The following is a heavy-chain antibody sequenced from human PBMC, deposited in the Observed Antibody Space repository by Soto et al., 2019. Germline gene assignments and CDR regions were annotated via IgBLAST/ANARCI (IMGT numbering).Heavy chain of an antibody. CDR2: IDNDGSRT. CDR1: GFTFSNYC. V-gene: IGHV3-74*01. CDR3: VRDVQFQSFDY. D-gene: IGHD4-4*01. Sequence: GFLRLSCAVSGFTFSNYCMHRVRKVPGKGLVWVSRIDNDGSRTIYADPLKGRFTISRDNTKNTLYLQMNSLRAEDTAVYYCVRDVQFQSFDYWGQGTLVTVSS. J-gene: IGHJ4*02.